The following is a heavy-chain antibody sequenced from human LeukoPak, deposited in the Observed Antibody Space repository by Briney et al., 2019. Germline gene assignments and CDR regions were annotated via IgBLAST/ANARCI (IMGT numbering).Heavy chain of an antibody. CDR1: GGSISSYY. V-gene: IGHV4-59*08. J-gene: IGHJ4*02. CDR2: IYYSGGT. CDR3: AKQDRGTGIAAGLDY. D-gene: IGHD6-13*01. Sequence: SETLSLTCTVSGGSISSYYWSWIRQPPGKGLEWIGYIYYSGGTNYNPSLKSRVTISVDMSKNHFSLRLSSVTAADTAVYYCAKQDRGTGIAAGLDYWGQGTLVTVSS.